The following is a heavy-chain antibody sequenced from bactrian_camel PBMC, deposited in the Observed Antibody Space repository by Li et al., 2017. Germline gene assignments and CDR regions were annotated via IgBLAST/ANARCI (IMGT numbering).Heavy chain of an antibody. CDR1: GYPLVKNC. CDR3: AADARRSSRGSYSSPREHHFGY. Sequence: HVQLVESGGDSVQAGGSLRLSCAASGYPLVKNCMGWFRQAPGKEREGVAAFSTGADKTYYSDSVKGRFTLSEDNAKNTLYLQMNSLKPEDTAMYYCAADARRSSRGSYSSPREHHFGYWGQGTQVTVS. J-gene: IGHJ6*01. V-gene: IGHV3S54*01. CDR2: FSTGADKT. D-gene: IGHD7*01.